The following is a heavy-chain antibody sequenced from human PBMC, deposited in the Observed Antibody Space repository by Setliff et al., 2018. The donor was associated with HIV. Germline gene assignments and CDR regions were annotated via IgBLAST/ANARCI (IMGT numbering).Heavy chain of an antibody. D-gene: IGHD6-19*01. Sequence: ASVKVSCKTSGYTFTNHGINWVRQAPGQGLEWMGWSSTSNENTYYAEKFQGRVTMTTDTSTNTAYLDLGSLRSDDTAIYYCARVIKDTSGWYGRLDYWGQGTLVTVSS. V-gene: IGHV1-18*01. J-gene: IGHJ4*02. CDR2: SSTSNENT. CDR3: ARVIKDTSGWYGRLDY. CDR1: GYTFTNHG.